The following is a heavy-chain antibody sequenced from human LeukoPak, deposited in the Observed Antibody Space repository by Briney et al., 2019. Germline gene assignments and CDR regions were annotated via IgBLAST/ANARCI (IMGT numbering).Heavy chain of an antibody. CDR3: AKWQQQLTYFDY. Sequence: GGSLRLSCAASGFTVSSNYVSWVRQAPGKGLEWVSIIYSGGSTYYADSVKGRFTISRDNSKNTLYLQMNSLRAEDTAVYYCAKWQQQLTYFDYWGQGTLVTVSS. CDR2: IYSGGST. J-gene: IGHJ4*02. CDR1: GFTVSSNY. D-gene: IGHD6-13*01. V-gene: IGHV3-53*01.